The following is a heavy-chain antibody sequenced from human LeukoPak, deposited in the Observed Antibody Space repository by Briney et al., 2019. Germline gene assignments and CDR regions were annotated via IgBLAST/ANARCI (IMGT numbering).Heavy chain of an antibody. J-gene: IGHJ4*02. CDR1: GSTFSYYW. CDR2: INKEGRSS. V-gene: IGHV3-74*01. Sequence: GGSLRLSCAASGSTFSYYWMHWVRQDPGKGLVWVSRINKEGRSSDYADSVKGRFIISRDNAKNMLYLQMNSLRAEDTAVYYCARDLIYNTVDYWGQGTLVTVSS. CDR3: ARDLIYNTVDY. D-gene: IGHD5-18*01.